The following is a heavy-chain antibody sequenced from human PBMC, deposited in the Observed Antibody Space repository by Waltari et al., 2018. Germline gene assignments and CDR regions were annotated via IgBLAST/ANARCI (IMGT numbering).Heavy chain of an antibody. J-gene: IGHJ4*02. D-gene: IGHD2-2*01. Sequence: EVHLVESGGGLVRPGESLRLSCAASGFPFGSSWMTWVRQAPGMGVEWVANIRQGGSDDYYVGSVSGRFAISRDDAQNSLYLQMYSLRVEDTAVYYCVRGPPRDCSPTYCSIFDSWGPGTLVTVSS. CDR2: IRQGGSDD. CDR3: VRGPPRDCSPTYCSIFDS. V-gene: IGHV3-7*01. CDR1: GFPFGSSW.